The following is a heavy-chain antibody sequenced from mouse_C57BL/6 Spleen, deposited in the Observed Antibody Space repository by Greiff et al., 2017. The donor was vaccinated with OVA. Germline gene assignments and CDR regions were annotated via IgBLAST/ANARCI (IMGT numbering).Heavy chain of an antibody. CDR3: ARGDYGISYGFAY. Sequence: QVQLQQSGAELARPGASVKLSCKASGYTFTSYGISWVKQRTGQGLEWIGEIYPRSGNTYYNEKFKGKATLTADKSSSTAYMELRSLTSEDSAVYVCARGDYGISYGFAYWGQGTLVTVSA. J-gene: IGHJ3*01. V-gene: IGHV1-81*01. CDR1: GYTFTSYG. CDR2: IYPRSGNT. D-gene: IGHD1-1*01.